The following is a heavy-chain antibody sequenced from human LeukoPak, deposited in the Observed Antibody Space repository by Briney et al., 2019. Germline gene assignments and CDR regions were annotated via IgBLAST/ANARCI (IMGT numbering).Heavy chain of an antibody. J-gene: IGHJ4*02. Sequence: PSQTLSLACTVSGGSISSGGYYWSWIRQHPGKGLEWIGYIYYSGSTYYNPSLKSRVTISVDTSKNQFSLKLSSVTAADTAAYYCARASEYSSSSVDYWGQGTLVTVSS. CDR1: GGSISSGGYY. CDR3: ARASEYSSSSVDY. D-gene: IGHD6-6*01. CDR2: IYYSGST. V-gene: IGHV4-31*03.